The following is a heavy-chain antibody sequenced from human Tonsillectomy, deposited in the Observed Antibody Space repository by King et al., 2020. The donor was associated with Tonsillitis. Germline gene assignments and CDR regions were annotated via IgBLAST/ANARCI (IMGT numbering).Heavy chain of an antibody. D-gene: IGHD2-2*01. J-gene: IGHJ4*02. CDR3: ARVCIERHCYAIDN. CDR2: IHNDGITT. Sequence: VQLVESGGDLVQPGASLGLSCAASGFTFSRYWMHWVRQAPGKGLEWVSRIHNDGITTSYADSVKGRFTISKDNAKNTLYLQMNSLRAEDTAVYYCARVCIERHCYAIDNWGQGTLVTVSS. V-gene: IGHV3-74*02. CDR1: GFTFSRYW.